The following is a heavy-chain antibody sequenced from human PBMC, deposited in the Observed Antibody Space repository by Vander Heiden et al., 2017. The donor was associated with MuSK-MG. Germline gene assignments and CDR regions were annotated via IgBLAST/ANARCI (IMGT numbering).Heavy chain of an antibody. D-gene: IGHD7-27*01. J-gene: IGHJ6*02. CDR3: ARSGTGDLYYYGMDV. CDR1: GFTFSSYA. CDR2: ISYDGSNK. Sequence: QVQLVESGGGVVQPGRSLRLSCAASGFTFSSYAMHWVRQAPGKGLEWVAVISYDGSNKYYADSVKGRFTISRDNSKNTLYLQMNSLRAEDTAVYYCARSGTGDLYYYGMDVWGQGTTVTVSS. V-gene: IGHV3-30*04.